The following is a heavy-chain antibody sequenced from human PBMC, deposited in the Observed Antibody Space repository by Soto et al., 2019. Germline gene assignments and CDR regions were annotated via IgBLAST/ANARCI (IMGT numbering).Heavy chain of an antibody. Sequence: QVQLVQSGAEVTRPGASVRISCKASGYTFTTYYIHWVRQAPGQGLEWMGIIDPSGGAPTYAQNFQGRITMTRDTSANLVYLTLSSLRSDDTAVYYGARVPYDTTAYYAFWGQGTLVTVSS. CDR3: ARVPYDTTAYYAF. CDR1: GYTFTTYY. D-gene: IGHD3-22*01. J-gene: IGHJ4*02. V-gene: IGHV1-46*01. CDR2: IDPSGGAP.